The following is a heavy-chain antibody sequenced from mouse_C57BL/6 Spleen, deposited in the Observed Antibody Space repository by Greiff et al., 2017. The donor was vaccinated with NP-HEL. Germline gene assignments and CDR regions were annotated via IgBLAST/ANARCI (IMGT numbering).Heavy chain of an antibody. CDR2: IDPSDSYT. CDR1: GYTFTSYW. CDR3: ARAVSSGYVFCYAMDY. Sequence: VQLQQPGAELVMPGASVKLSCKASGYTFTSYWMHWVKQRPGQGLEWIGEIDPSDSYTNYNQKFKGKSTLTVDKSSSTAYMQLSSLTSEDSAVYYCARAVSSGYVFCYAMDYWGQGTSVTVSS. D-gene: IGHD3-2*02. J-gene: IGHJ4*01. V-gene: IGHV1-69*01.